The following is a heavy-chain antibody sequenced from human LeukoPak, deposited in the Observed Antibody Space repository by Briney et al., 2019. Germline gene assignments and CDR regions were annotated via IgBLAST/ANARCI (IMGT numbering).Heavy chain of an antibody. CDR3: ARSKYYYDSSGSDY. J-gene: IGHJ4*02. CDR2: IYHSGRT. CDR1: GYSISSGYY. Sequence: SETLSLTCAVSGYSISSGYYWGWIRQPPGKGLEWSGSIYHSGRTYYNPSLQSRVTISVDTSKNQFSLKLSSVTAADTAVYYCARSKYYYDSSGSDYWGQGTLVTVSS. D-gene: IGHD3-22*01. V-gene: IGHV4-38-2*01.